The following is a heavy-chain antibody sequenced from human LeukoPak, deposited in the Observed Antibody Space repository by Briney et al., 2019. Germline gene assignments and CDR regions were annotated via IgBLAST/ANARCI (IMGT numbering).Heavy chain of an antibody. J-gene: IGHJ4*02. V-gene: IGHV3-23*01. D-gene: IGHD2-2*02. Sequence: GGSLRLSCAASGFTFSSYAMSWVRQAPGKGLEWVSAISGSGGSTYYADSVKGRFTISRDNSKNTLYLQMNSLRAEDTAVYYCAKGGCSSTSCYKGYWGQGTLVTVSS. CDR2: ISGSGGST. CDR1: GFTFSSYA. CDR3: AKGGCSSTSCYKGY.